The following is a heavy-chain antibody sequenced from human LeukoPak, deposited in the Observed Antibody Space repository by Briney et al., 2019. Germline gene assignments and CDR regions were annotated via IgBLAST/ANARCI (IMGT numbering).Heavy chain of an antibody. Sequence: GGSLRLSCAASGFTFSSYAMSWVRQAPGKGLEWVSAISGSGGSTYYADSVKGRFTISRDNSKNTLYLQMNSLRAEDTAVYYCAKETGVVVPAARGDDYWGQGTLVTVSS. CDR2: ISGSGGST. V-gene: IGHV3-23*01. D-gene: IGHD2-2*01. J-gene: IGHJ4*02. CDR3: AKETGVVVPAARGDDY. CDR1: GFTFSSYA.